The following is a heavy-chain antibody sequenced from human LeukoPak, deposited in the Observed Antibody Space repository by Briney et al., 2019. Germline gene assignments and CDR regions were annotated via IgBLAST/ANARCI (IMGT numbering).Heavy chain of an antibody. J-gene: IGHJ4*02. D-gene: IGHD5-18*01. CDR3: ARSDTAMDPVDY. Sequence: ASVKVSCKASGGTFSSYAISWVRQAPGQGLEWMGGIIPIFGTANYAQKFQGRVTITADESTSTAYMELSSLRSEDTAVYYCARSDTAMDPVDYWGQGTLVTASS. CDR2: IIPIFGTA. V-gene: IGHV1-69*13. CDR1: GGTFSSYA.